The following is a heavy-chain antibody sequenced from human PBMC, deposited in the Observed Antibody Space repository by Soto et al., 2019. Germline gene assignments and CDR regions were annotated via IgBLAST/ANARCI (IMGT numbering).Heavy chain of an antibody. J-gene: IGHJ4*02. D-gene: IGHD1-26*01. Sequence: PGGSLRLSCAASGFTFSSYSMNWVRQAPGKGLEWVSSISSSSSYIYYADSVKGRFTISRDNAKNSLYLQMNSLRAEDTAVYYCARESIVGATPDFDYWGQGTLVTVSS. CDR1: GFTFSSYS. CDR3: ARESIVGATPDFDY. CDR2: ISSSSSYI. V-gene: IGHV3-21*01.